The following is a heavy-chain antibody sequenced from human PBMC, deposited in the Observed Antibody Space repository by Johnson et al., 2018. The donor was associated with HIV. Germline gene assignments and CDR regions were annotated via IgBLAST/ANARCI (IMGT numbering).Heavy chain of an antibody. CDR1: GFTVSSNY. Sequence: VQLVESGGGLVQPGGSLRLSCAASGFTVSSNYMSWVRQAPGKGLEWVSVIYSGGSPSYADSVKGRFTISRDNSKNTLYLQMNSLRAEDTAVYYCARLGLTDAFDIWGQGTMVTVSP. V-gene: IGHV3-66*01. D-gene: IGHD2-8*01. J-gene: IGHJ3*02. CDR3: ARLGLTDAFDI. CDR2: IYSGGSP.